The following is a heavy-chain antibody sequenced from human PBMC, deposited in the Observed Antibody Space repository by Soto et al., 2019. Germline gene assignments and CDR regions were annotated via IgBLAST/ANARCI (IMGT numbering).Heavy chain of an antibody. V-gene: IGHV1-69*01. J-gene: IGHJ4*02. CDR2: VIPVFNTS. CDR3: ARGDEMTAVTIFEY. D-gene: IGHD4-17*01. CDR1: VGAFGRYS. Sequence: QVQLEQSWPEVKRPGTSVKVSCKASVGAFGRYSVSWVRQAPGQGLEWSGGVIPVFNTSTYSLKFQGRVAIFADLSPSSVFMELRSLRSEDTALYYCARGDEMTAVTIFEYCGQGTLVTVSS.